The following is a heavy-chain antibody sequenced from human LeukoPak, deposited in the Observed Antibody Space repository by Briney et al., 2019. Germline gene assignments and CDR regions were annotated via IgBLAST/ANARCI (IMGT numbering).Heavy chain of an antibody. V-gene: IGHV1-3*01. CDR1: GYTFTSYA. J-gene: IGHJ3*02. CDR3: ASVRPVYYCSGGSCPDAFDI. CDR2: INAGNGNT. D-gene: IGHD2-15*01. Sequence: ASVKVSCKASGYTFTSYAMHWGRHAPGQRREWMRWINAGNGNTKYSQKFQGRVTITRDTSASTAYMEMRSLRSEDTAVYYCASVRPVYYCSGGSCPDAFDIWGQGTMVTVSS.